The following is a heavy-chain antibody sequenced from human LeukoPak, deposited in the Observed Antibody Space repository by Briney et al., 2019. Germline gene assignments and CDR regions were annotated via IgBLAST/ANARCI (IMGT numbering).Heavy chain of an antibody. J-gene: IGHJ4*02. V-gene: IGHV4-59*01. D-gene: IGHD3-16*02. Sequence: PSETLSLTCTVSGGSISSYYWSWIRQPPGKGLEWIGCIYYSGSTNYNPSLKSRVTISVDTSKNQFSLKLSSVTAADTAVYYCARARYYDYVWGSYRHAYYFDYWGQGTLVTVSS. CDR3: ARARYYDYVWGSYRHAYYFDY. CDR1: GGSISSYY. CDR2: IYYSGST.